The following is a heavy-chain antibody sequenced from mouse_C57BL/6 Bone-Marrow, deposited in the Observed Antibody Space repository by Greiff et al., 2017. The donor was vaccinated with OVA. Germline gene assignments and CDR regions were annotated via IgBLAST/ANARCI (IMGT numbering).Heavy chain of an antibody. V-gene: IGHV1-72*01. J-gene: IGHJ4*01. CDR2: FVPHSGGT. CDR3: ARGGTAQALYAMDY. CDR1: GYTFPSFW. Sequence: QFQLQQPGAELVKPGASVKLSCKASGYTFPSFWLHWVTLRPGRGLVWIGTFVPHSGGTTYHEKFKSTASLTVDKPSSTAYMQLSSLASEDSAVYYCARGGTAQALYAMDYWGQGTSVTVSS. D-gene: IGHD3-2*02.